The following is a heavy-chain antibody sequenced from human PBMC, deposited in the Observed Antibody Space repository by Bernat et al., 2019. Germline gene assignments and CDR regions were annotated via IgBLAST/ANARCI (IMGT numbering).Heavy chain of an antibody. CDR1: GYSISSGYY. J-gene: IGHJ4*02. CDR2: IYHSGST. V-gene: IGHV4-38-2*02. D-gene: IGHD6-19*01. Sequence: QVQLQESGPGLVKPSETLSLTCAVSGYSISSGYYWGWIRQPPGKGLEWIGSIYHSGSTYYNPSLKSRVTISVDTYKNQFSLKLSSVTAADTAVYYCAREGEQWLAKDFDYWGQGTLVTVSS. CDR3: AREGEQWLAKDFDY.